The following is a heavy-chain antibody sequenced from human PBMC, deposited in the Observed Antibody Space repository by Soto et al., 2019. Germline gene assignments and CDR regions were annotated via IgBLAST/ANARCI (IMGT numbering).Heavy chain of an antibody. D-gene: IGHD3-9*01. J-gene: IGHJ6*04. V-gene: IGHV3-53*01. CDR3: ARRSRRYFDWLPPRDGMDV. CDR2: IYSGGST. Sequence: PGGSLRLSCAASGLTVSSNYMSWVRQAPGKGLEWVSVIYSGGSTYYADSVKGRFTISRDNSKNTLYLQMNSLRAEDTAVYYCARRSRRYFDWLPPRDGMDVWGEGTTVTVSA. CDR1: GLTVSSNY.